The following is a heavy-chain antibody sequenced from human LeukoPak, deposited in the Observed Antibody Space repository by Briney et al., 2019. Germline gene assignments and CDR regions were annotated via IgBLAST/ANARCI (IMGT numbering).Heavy chain of an antibody. Sequence: SETLSLTCTVSGGSISSHYWSWVRQPPGKGLEWIGYIYYSGSTNYNPSLKSRVTISVDTSKNQFSLKLSSVTAADTAVYYCARDISYVDTAMVKYNWFDPWGQGTLVTVSS. V-gene: IGHV4-59*11. CDR3: ARDISYVDTAMVKYNWFDP. CDR2: IYYSGST. D-gene: IGHD5-18*01. J-gene: IGHJ5*02. CDR1: GGSISSHY.